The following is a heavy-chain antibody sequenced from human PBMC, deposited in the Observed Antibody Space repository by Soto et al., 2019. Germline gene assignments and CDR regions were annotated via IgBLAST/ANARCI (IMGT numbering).Heavy chain of an antibody. V-gene: IGHV3-74*01. CDR3: ARGLYGDAVGYDH. Sequence: EVQLVESGGGLVQPGGSLRLSCAASGFTFSSYYMHWVRQAPGKGLVWVSRVSDDGGSTIYAESVRGRFTISRDSAKNTLSLQMNSLSAEDTAVYYCARGLYGDAVGYDHWGQGTLVIVSS. CDR1: GFTFSSYY. J-gene: IGHJ4*02. CDR2: VSDDGGST. D-gene: IGHD4-17*01.